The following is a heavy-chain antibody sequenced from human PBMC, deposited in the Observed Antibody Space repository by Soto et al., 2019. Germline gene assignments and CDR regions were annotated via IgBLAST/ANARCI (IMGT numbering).Heavy chain of an antibody. CDR3: ARDEGTVGFFDF. V-gene: IGHV4-39*02. CDR2: IYYSGST. D-gene: IGHD3-10*01. Sequence: QLQLQESGPGLVKPLETLSLTCNVSGGSISSSSYYWGWIRQPPGKGLEWIGSIYYSGSTYYNPSLKSRLTISVDTSKNQFSLKLSSVTAADTAVYYCARDEGTVGFFDFWGQGTLVTVSS. J-gene: IGHJ4*02. CDR1: GGSISSSSYY.